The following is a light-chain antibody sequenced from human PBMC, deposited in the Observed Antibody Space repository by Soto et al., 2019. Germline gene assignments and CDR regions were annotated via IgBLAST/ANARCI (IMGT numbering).Light chain of an antibody. CDR2: DAF. Sequence: DIVLTQSPATLSLSPGETATLSCRASQSVRSFLALYQQKPGQAPRLLIYDAFNRATGVPGRFSGSGSGTDFTLTISSMEPEDFAVYYCQQRSSWHPALSFGGGTKVE. CDR1: QSVRSF. V-gene: IGKV3-11*01. J-gene: IGKJ4*01. CDR3: QQRSSWHPALS.